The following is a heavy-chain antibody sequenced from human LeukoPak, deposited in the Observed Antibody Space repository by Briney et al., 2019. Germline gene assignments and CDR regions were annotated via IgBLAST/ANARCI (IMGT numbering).Heavy chain of an antibody. CDR2: IYYSGST. CDR3: ARESTGVDY. V-gene: IGHV4-39*07. D-gene: IGHD4-11*01. Sequence: SETLSLTCTVSGGSISSSSYYWGWIRQPPGKGLEWIGSIYYSGSTYYNPSLKSRVTISVDTSKNQFSLKLSSVTAADTAVYYCARESTGVDYWGQGTLVTVSS. J-gene: IGHJ4*02. CDR1: GGSISSSSYY.